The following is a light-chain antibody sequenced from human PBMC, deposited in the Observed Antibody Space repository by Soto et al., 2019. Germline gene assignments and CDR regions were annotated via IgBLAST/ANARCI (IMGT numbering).Light chain of an antibody. V-gene: IGKV3-20*01. J-gene: IGKJ4*01. CDR1: QSVGSN. Sequence: ESVLTQSTVTLSVSPGESATLSCRASQSVGSNLAWYQQKPGQAPRLLIYGASSRATGIPDRFSGSGSGTDFTLTISRLEPEDFAVYYCQQYGSSPLTFGGGTKVAIK. CDR3: QQYGSSPLT. CDR2: GAS.